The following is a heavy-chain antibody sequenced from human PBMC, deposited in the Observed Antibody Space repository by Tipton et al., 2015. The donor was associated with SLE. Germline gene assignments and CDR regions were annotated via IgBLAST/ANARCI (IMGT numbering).Heavy chain of an antibody. CDR3: ARSITIFGVGDAFDP. CDR2: IYYSGTT. V-gene: IGHV4-59*12. J-gene: IGHJ5*02. CDR1: SDSMSSYY. D-gene: IGHD3-3*01. Sequence: TLSLTCTVSSDSMSSYYWSWIRQPPGKGLEWIGYIYYSGTTYYNPSLKSRLTVSVDTSKNQFSLILSAVTAADTAVYFCARSITIFGVGDAFDPWGQGTLVTVSS.